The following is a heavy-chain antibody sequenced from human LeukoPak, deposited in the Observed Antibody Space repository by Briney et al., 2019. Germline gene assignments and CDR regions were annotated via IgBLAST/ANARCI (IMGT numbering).Heavy chain of an antibody. CDR1: GYTLTELS. D-gene: IGHD6-19*01. Sequence: ASVKVSCKVSGYTLTELSMHWVRQAPGKGLEWMGGFGPEDGETIYAQKFQGRVTMTEDTSTDTAYMELSSLRSEDTAVYYCATDRPSRIAVASRGEFDYWGQGTLVTVSS. CDR3: ATDRPSRIAVASRGEFDY. J-gene: IGHJ4*02. V-gene: IGHV1-24*01. CDR2: FGPEDGET.